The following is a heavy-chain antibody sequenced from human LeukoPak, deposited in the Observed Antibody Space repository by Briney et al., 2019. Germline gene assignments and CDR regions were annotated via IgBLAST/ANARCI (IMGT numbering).Heavy chain of an antibody. CDR1: GGSFSGYY. CDR2: INHSGST. Sequence: PSETLSLTCAVYGGSFSGYYWSWIRQPPGKGLEWIGEINHSGSTNYNPSLKSRVTISVDTSKNQFSLKLSSVTAADTAVYYCARDSRDYGSGSYWDVWGQGTTVTVSS. J-gene: IGHJ6*02. V-gene: IGHV4-34*01. CDR3: ARDSRDYGSGSYWDV. D-gene: IGHD3-10*01.